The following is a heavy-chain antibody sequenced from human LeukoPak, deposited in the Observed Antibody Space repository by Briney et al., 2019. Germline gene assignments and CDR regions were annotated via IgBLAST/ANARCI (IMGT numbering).Heavy chain of an antibody. V-gene: IGHV4-61*02. D-gene: IGHD1-26*01. CDR3: ASASSGSYWFDP. Sequence: SETLSLTCTVSGGSISSGSYYWSWIRQPAGKGLEWIGRIYTSGSTNYNPSLKSRVTISVDTSKNQFSPKLSSVTAADTAVYYCASASSGSYWFDPWGQGTLVTVSS. CDR2: IYTSGST. J-gene: IGHJ5*02. CDR1: GGSISSGSYY.